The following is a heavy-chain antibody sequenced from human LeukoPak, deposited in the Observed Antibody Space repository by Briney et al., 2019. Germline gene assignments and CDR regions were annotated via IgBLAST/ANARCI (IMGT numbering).Heavy chain of an antibody. J-gene: IGHJ3*02. CDR3: ARGLSRYNWNGNDAFDI. CDR2: INPSGGST. Sequence: GASVKVSCKASGYTFTSYYMHWVRQAPGQGLEWMGIINPSGGSTSYAQKFQGRVTMTRDTSTSTVYMELSSLRSEDTAVYYCARGLSRYNWNGNDAFDIWGQGTMVTVSS. CDR1: GYTFTSYY. V-gene: IGHV1-46*01. D-gene: IGHD1-1*01.